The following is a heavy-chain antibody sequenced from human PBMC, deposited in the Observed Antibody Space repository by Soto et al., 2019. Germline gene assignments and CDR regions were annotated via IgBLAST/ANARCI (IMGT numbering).Heavy chain of an antibody. D-gene: IGHD5-12*01. CDR2: ISSSSSYI. CDR3: ARDYGIVATGSYYGMDV. V-gene: IGHV3-21*01. Sequence: EVQLVESGGGLVKPGGSLRLSCAASGFTFSSYSMNWVRQAPGKGLEWVSSISSSSSYIYYADSVKGRFTISRDNAKNSLYLQMNSLRAEDTAVYYCARDYGIVATGSYYGMDVWGQGTTVTVSS. J-gene: IGHJ6*02. CDR1: GFTFSSYS.